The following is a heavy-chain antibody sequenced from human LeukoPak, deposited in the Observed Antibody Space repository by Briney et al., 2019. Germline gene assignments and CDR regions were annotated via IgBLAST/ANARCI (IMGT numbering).Heavy chain of an antibody. V-gene: IGHV3-48*03. CDR3: ARDFRGECEAGVPDY. D-gene: IGHD3-10*01. Sequence: GGSLRLSCAASGFTFSSYEMNWVRQAPGKGLEGVSYISSSGSTIYYADSVKGRFTISRDNAKNSLYIQMNSLRAEDTAVYYCARDFRGECEAGVPDYWGKGTLVTVSS. J-gene: IGHJ4*02. CDR2: ISSSGSTI. CDR1: GFTFSSYE.